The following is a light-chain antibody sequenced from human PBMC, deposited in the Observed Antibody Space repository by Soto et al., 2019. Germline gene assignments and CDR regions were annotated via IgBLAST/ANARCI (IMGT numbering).Light chain of an antibody. CDR1: LRISNY. Sequence: DIQMTQSPSSLSASLGDRVTITCRASLRISNYLAWYQQKPGKIPNLLIYAASTLQAGVPSRFSGSGFGTGFTLTITSLQPDDFATYYCQQYNSYSTFGPATFGQGTKVDI. V-gene: IGKV1-27*01. CDR3: QQYNSYSTFGPAT. CDR2: AAS. J-gene: IGKJ1*01.